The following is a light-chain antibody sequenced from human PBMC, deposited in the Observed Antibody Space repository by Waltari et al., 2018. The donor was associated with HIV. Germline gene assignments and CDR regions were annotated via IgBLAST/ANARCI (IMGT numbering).Light chain of an antibody. CDR2: EGI. J-gene: IGLJ3*02. CDR1: SSDVGSYNL. Sequence: QSALTQPASVYGSPGQSITISCTGSSSDVGSYNLVSWYQQHPGKAPKLMIYEGIKRPSGVSNRFSGSKSGNTASLTISGLQAEDEADYYCCSYAGSSNWVFGGGTKLTVL. V-gene: IGLV2-23*01. CDR3: CSYAGSSNWV.